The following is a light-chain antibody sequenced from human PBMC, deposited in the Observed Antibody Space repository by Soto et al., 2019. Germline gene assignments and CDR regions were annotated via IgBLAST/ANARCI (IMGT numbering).Light chain of an antibody. Sequence: QSVLTQPTSVSGSPGQSITISYTGTSSDVGGYDFVSWFQQEPGKAPKLMIYDVNYRPSGISPRFSGSKSGNTASLTISGLQPEDEADYYCCSYAGRSAPYVFGPGTKVTVL. CDR3: CSYAGRSAPYV. CDR2: DVN. CDR1: SSDVGGYDF. V-gene: IGLV2-14*01. J-gene: IGLJ1*01.